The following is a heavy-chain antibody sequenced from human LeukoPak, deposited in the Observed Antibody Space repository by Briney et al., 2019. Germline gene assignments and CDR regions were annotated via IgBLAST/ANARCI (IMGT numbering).Heavy chain of an antibody. D-gene: IGHD1-1*01. Sequence: GGSLRLSCAASGFTFSSYRMNWVRPAPRKGLEWVSSISIVSSSIYYADSVRGRCTISRDNPKNSLYLRMKSLRAEETAMYYLARCQGTLRTPAYHCWGQGTLVTVSS. CDR3: ARCQGTLRTPAYHC. J-gene: IGHJ4*02. V-gene: IGHV3-21*01. CDR1: GFTFSSYR. CDR2: ISIVSSSI.